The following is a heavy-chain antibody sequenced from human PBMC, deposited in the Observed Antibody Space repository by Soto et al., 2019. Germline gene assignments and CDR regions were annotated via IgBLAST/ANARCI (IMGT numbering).Heavy chain of an antibody. D-gene: IGHD2-8*01. CDR2: ISGSGGST. CDR3: AKEGRVYRTHRSRGWFDP. CDR1: GFTFSSYA. Sequence: PGGSLRLSCAASGFTFSSYAMSWVRQAPGKGLEWVSAISGSGGSTYYADSVKGRFTISRDNSKNTLYLQMNSLRAEDTAVYYCAKEGRVYRTHRSRGWFDPWGQGTLVTVSS. J-gene: IGHJ5*02. V-gene: IGHV3-23*01.